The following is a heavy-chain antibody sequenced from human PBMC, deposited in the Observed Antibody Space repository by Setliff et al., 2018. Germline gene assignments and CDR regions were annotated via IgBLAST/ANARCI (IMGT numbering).Heavy chain of an antibody. V-gene: IGHV4-38-2*01. J-gene: IGHJ2*01. D-gene: IGHD2-2*01. CDR1: DFSVVSVYY. CDR3: ARTSTGRYFDF. CDR2: IYYSGTT. Sequence: SETLSLTCAVSDFSVVSVYYWGWIRQPPGRGLEWIANIYYSGTTHYSPSFESRVTMSVDTSKNQVSLKLSSVTAADSALYYCARTSTGRYFDFWGRGTLVTVSS.